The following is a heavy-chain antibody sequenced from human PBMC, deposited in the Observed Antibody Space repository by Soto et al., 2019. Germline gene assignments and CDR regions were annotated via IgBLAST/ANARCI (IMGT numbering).Heavy chain of an antibody. V-gene: IGHV3-30-3*01. CDR3: ARPLWRDDYNWGYFDL. CDR1: GFTFSSYA. J-gene: IGHJ2*01. D-gene: IGHD4-4*01. CDR2: ISYDGSNK. Sequence: QVQLVESGGGVVQPGRSLRLSCAASGFTFSSYAMHWVRQAPGKGLEWVAVISYDGSNKYYADSVKGRFTISRDNSKNTLYLQMTSLRAEDTAVYYCARPLWRDDYNWGYFDLWGRGTLVNVSS.